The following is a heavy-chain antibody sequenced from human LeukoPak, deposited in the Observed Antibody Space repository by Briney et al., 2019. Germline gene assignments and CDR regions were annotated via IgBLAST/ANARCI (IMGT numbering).Heavy chain of an antibody. CDR3: VRAENGMDV. V-gene: IGHV3-53*01. Sequence: GGSLRLSCAASGFIVSSRYMSWVRQAPGKGLEWVSAIYSGVGTNYADSVKGRFTISRDNSRNTLYLQMNSLRAEDTAVHYCVRAENGMDVWGRGTAVTVS. CDR2: IYSGVGT. CDR1: GFIVSSRY. J-gene: IGHJ6*02.